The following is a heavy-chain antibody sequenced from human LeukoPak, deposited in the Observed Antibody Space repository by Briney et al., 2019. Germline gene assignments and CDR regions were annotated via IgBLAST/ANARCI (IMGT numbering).Heavy chain of an antibody. CDR3: ARDRGPSYDSGIYFQYYFHF. Sequence: ASVKVSCKASGYTFSGYYIHWMRQAPGQGLEWLGWINPASGDTDYGQKFQGRVSMTRDTSIATAYMELTGLAPDDTAVYYCARDRGPSYDSGIYFQYYFHFWAREPWSPSP. D-gene: IGHD3-10*01. CDR1: GYTFSGYY. CDR2: INPASGDT. J-gene: IGHJ4*02. V-gene: IGHV1-2*02.